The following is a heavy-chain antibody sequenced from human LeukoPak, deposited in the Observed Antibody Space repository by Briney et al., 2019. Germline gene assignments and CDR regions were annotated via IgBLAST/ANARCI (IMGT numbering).Heavy chain of an antibody. J-gene: IGHJ6*03. V-gene: IGHV3-43*02. CDR3: AKDLGNYYYYYDMDV. CDR1: GFTFDDYA. CDR2: ISGDGGST. D-gene: IGHD1-26*01. Sequence: PGGSLRLSCAASGFTFDDYAMHWVRQAPGKGLEWVSLISGDGGSTYYADSVKGRFTISRDNSKNSLYLQMNSLRTEDTALYYCAKDLGNYYYYYDMDVWGKGTTVTVSS.